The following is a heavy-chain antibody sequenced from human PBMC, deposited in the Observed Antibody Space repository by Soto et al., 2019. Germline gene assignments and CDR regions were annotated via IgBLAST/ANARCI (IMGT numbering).Heavy chain of an antibody. CDR1: GGSISSGGYY. D-gene: IGHD4-17*01. Sequence: SETLSLTCTVSGGSISSGGYYWSWIRQHPEKGLEWIGYIYYSGSTYYNPSLKSRVTISVDTSKNQFSLKLSSVTAADTAVYYCARVGTLYGAGPYFDYWGQGTLVTVSS. CDR2: IYYSGST. V-gene: IGHV4-31*03. CDR3: ARVGTLYGAGPYFDY. J-gene: IGHJ4*02.